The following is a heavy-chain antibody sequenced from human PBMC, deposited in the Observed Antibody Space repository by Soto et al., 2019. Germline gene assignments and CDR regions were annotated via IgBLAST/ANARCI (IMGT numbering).Heavy chain of an antibody. V-gene: IGHV1-2*02. D-gene: IGHD6-19*01. J-gene: IGHJ4*02. CDR3: APNRGSSGCYAA. Sequence: ASVKVSCKASGYTFTGYYTHWVRQAPGQGLEWMGWINPNSGGTNYAQKFQGRVTMTRDTSISTAYMELSRLRSDDTAVYYCAPNRGSSGCYAAWGQGTLVTVSS. CDR2: INPNSGGT. CDR1: GYTFTGYY.